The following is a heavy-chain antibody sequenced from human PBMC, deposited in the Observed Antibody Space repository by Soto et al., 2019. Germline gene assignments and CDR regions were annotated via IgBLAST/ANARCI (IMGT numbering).Heavy chain of an antibody. J-gene: IGHJ5*02. V-gene: IGHV1-69*08. CDR1: GGTFSSYT. D-gene: IGHD6-13*01. CDR3: ARDLLAAAGTGGWFDP. Sequence: QVQLVQSGAEVKKPGSSVKFSCKASGGTFSSYTISWVRQAPGQGLEWMGRIIPILGIANYAEKFQGRVTITEEKSTSTADMELSSMRSEDTAWYYCARDLLAAAGTGGWFDPWGQGTLVTDSS. CDR2: IIPILGIA.